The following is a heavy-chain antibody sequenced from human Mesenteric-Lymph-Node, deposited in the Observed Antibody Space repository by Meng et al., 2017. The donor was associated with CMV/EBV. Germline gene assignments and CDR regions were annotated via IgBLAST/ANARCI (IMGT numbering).Heavy chain of an antibody. D-gene: IGHD3-3*01. CDR2: ISSTTSYI. Sequence: GESLKISCAASGFTFSIYSMNWVRQAPGKGLEWVSSISSTTSYIYYADSVKGRFTISRDNAKNSLYLQMNSLRAEDTAVYYCARGYKELRFLERYNGMDVWGQGTTVTVSS. CDR3: ARGYKELRFLERYNGMDV. V-gene: IGHV3-21*06. CDR1: GFTFSIYS. J-gene: IGHJ6*02.